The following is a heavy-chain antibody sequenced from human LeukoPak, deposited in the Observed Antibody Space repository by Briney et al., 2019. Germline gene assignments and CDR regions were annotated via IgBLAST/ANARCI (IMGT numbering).Heavy chain of an antibody. J-gene: IGHJ4*02. Sequence: GASVKVSCKASGYTFTCYYMHWVRQAPGQGLEWMGWINPNSGGTNYAQKFQGRVTMTRDTSISTAYMELSRLRSDDTAVYYCARLLWFGVLFRGPVLSAAQDFDYWGQGTLVTVSS. V-gene: IGHV1-2*02. CDR2: INPNSGGT. CDR1: GYTFTCYY. D-gene: IGHD3-10*01. CDR3: ARLLWFGVLFRGPVLSAAQDFDY.